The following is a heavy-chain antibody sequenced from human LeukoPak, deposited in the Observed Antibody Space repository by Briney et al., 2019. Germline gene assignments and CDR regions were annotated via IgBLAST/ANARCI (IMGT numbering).Heavy chain of an antibody. J-gene: IGHJ4*02. Sequence: GGSLRLFCAASVFTFDDYAKHWVRRAPGRGLEWVFRICWNSGSIGYADSVKGRFTISRDNAKNSLYLQMNSLRAEDTALYYCAKGGYSYGYVGAFDYWGQGTLVTVSS. CDR1: VFTFDDYA. D-gene: IGHD5-18*01. CDR3: AKGGYSYGYVGAFDY. V-gene: IGHV3-9*01. CDR2: ICWNSGSI.